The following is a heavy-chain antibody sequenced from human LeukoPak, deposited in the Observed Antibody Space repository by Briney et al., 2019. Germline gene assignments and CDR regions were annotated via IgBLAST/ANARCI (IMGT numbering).Heavy chain of an antibody. CDR2: IYYSGST. Sequence: PSETLSLTCTVSGGSISRSSYYWGWIRQPPGKGLEWIGSIYYSGSTYYNPSLKSRVTILVDTSKNQFSLKLSSVTAADTAVYYCARIDSGHVRYWGQGTLVTVSS. D-gene: IGHD5-12*01. V-gene: IGHV4-39*07. J-gene: IGHJ4*02. CDR3: ARIDSGHVRY. CDR1: GGSISRSSYY.